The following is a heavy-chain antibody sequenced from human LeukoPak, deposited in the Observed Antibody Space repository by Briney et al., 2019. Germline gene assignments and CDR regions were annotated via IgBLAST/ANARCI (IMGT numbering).Heavy chain of an antibody. Sequence: GGSLRLSCAASGFTFSYYAMHWVRQAPGKGLEWVAFIRYDGSNKYYADSVKGRFTISRDNSKNTLYLQMNSLRAEDTAVYYCAKDGMVYARGYFQHWGQGTLVTVSS. V-gene: IGHV3-30*02. CDR3: AKDGMVYARGYFQH. J-gene: IGHJ1*01. D-gene: IGHD2-8*01. CDR2: IRYDGSNK. CDR1: GFTFSYYA.